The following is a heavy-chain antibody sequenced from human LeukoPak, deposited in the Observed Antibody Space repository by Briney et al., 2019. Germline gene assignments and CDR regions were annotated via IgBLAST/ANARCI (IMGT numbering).Heavy chain of an antibody. Sequence: GGSLRLSCAASGFTFSSYSMNWVRQAPGKGLEWVSSISSSSSYIYYADSVKGRFTISRDNAKNSLYLQMNSLRAEDTAVYYCARPLITMVRGAYAFDIWGQGTMVTVSS. CDR2: ISSSSSYI. J-gene: IGHJ3*02. CDR3: ARPLITMVRGAYAFDI. CDR1: GFTFSSYS. V-gene: IGHV3-21*01. D-gene: IGHD3-10*01.